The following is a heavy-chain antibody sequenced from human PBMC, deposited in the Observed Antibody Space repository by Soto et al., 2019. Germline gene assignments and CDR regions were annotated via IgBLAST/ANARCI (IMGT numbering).Heavy chain of an antibody. CDR1: GGSFTAHY. Sequence: SETLSLTCAVYGGSFTAHYWNWIRQTPGQGLEWIGEINHTGDTNYNPSLKGRVTMSVDTSKNQFSLQLRSVTAVDTAVYYCAREVYYDILTGYYRAYYGMDVWGQGTTVTVS. CDR3: AREVYYDILTGYYRAYYGMDV. J-gene: IGHJ6*02. V-gene: IGHV4-34*01. D-gene: IGHD3-9*01. CDR2: INHTGDT.